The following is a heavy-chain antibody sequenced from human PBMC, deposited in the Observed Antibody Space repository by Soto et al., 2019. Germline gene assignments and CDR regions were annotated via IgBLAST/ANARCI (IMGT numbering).Heavy chain of an antibody. D-gene: IGHD5-12*01. V-gene: IGHV1-69*06. J-gene: IGHJ6*02. CDR2: IIPIFGTA. CDR1: GGTFSSYA. Sequence: SVKVSCKASGGTFSSYAISWVRQAPGQGLEWMGGIIPIFGTANYAQKFQGRVTITADKSTSTAYMELSSLRSEDTAVYYCTYSGYDRSLYYYGMDVWGQGTTVTVSS. CDR3: TYSGYDRSLYYYGMDV.